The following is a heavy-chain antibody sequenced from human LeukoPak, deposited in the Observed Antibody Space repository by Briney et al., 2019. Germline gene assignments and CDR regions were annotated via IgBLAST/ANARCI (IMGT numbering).Heavy chain of an antibody. D-gene: IGHD5-12*01. Sequence: GGSLRLSCAASGFTFSDFYMSWVRQAPGRGLEWLSYISGSGADINYADSVRGRFTISRDNARNSLHLQMNSLRAEDTAVYYCARTAWLGDYWGQGTLVTVSS. V-gene: IGHV3-11*03. CDR2: ISGSGADI. CDR1: GFTFSDFY. CDR3: ARTAWLGDY. J-gene: IGHJ4*02.